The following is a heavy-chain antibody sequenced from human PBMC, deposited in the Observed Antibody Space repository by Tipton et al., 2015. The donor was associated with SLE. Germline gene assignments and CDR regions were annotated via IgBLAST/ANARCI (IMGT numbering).Heavy chain of an antibody. CDR3: ARDRGGVAFDI. CDR1: GGSIRSYY. J-gene: IGHJ3*02. D-gene: IGHD3-10*01. CDR2: IYYSGST. Sequence: TLSLTCTVSGGSIRSYYWSWIRQPPGKGLEWIGYIYYSGSTNYNPPLKSRVTISVDTSKNQFSLKLSSVTAADTAVYYCARDRGGVAFDIWGQGTMVTVSS. V-gene: IGHV4-59*01.